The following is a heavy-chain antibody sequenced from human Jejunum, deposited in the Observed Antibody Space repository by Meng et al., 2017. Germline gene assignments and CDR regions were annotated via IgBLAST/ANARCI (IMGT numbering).Heavy chain of an antibody. CDR1: GFSVGTNY. Sequence: VQLLESAGGLVQPGGSLRISCAASGFSVGTNYMGWVRQAPGKGLEWVSVIYDGGSTYYADSVRGRFTVSRDNSQNTLYLQMNSLRAEDTAVYYCARSLNYFDYWGRGTLVTVSS. CDR2: IYDGGST. CDR3: ARSLNYFDY. J-gene: IGHJ4*02. V-gene: IGHV3-66*02.